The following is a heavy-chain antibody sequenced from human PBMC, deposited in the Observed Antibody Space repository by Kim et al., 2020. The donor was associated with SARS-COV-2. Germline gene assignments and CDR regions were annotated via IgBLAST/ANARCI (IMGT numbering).Heavy chain of an antibody. J-gene: IGHJ5*02. CDR2: ISSSSSTI. CDR3: ARGSYSGSPTRQGWFDP. CDR1: GFTFSSYS. Sequence: GGSLRLSCAASGFTFSSYSMNWVRQAPGKGLEWVSYISSSSSTIYYADSVKGRFTISRDNAKNSLYLQMNSLRDEDTAVYYCARGSYSGSPTRQGWFDPWGQGTLVTVSS. D-gene: IGHD1-26*01. V-gene: IGHV3-48*02.